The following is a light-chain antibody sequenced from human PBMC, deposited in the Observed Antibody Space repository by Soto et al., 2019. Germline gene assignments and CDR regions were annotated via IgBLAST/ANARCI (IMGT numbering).Light chain of an antibody. CDR1: QPLGAW. CDR2: ATS. Sequence: DIQLTQFPSSVSASVGDRVTITCRASQPLGAWFAWYQQKPGKAPKLLIYATSTLESGVPSRCSGSGAGTEFTLTISSLQPEDFATYYCQQADIFQLTFGGGTRVEIK. CDR3: QQADIFQLT. J-gene: IGKJ4*01. V-gene: IGKV1-12*01.